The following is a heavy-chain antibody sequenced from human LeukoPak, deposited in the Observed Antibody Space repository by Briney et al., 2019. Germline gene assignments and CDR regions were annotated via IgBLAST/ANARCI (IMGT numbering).Heavy chain of an antibody. J-gene: IGHJ3*02. CDR2: TYYRSKWYN. CDR3: PTAVKDWGPSDAFDT. V-gene: IGHV6-1*01. CDR1: GDSVSSNSAA. D-gene: IGHD7-27*01. Sequence: SQTLSLTCAISGDSVSSNSAAWNWIRQPPSRGLEWLGRTYYRSKWYNDYAVSVKSPITINPATTKNKFSLQLNSVTPTDTAVYYSPTAVKDWGPSDAFDTSGQRK.